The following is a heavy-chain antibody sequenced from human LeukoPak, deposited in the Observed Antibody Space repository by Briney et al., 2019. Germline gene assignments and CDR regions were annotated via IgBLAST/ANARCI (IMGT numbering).Heavy chain of an antibody. D-gene: IGHD6-19*01. Sequence: ASVKVSCKASGYTFTSYGISWVRQAPGQGLEWMGWISAYNGNTNYAQKLQGRVTMTTDTSTSTAYMELRSLRSDDTAVYYCAGRSTAVAGTHSDYWGQGTLVTVSS. J-gene: IGHJ4*02. CDR1: GYTFTSYG. CDR3: AGRSTAVAGTHSDY. V-gene: IGHV1-18*01. CDR2: ISAYNGNT.